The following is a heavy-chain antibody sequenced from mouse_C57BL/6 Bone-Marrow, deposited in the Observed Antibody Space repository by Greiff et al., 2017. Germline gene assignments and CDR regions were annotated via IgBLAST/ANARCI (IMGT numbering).Heavy chain of an antibody. CDR3: ARSYGSSPWYFDD. V-gene: IGHV1-76*01. J-gene: IGHJ2*01. CDR2: IYPGSGNT. CDR1: GYTFTDYY. Sequence: QVQLQQSGAELVRPGASVKLSCKASGYTFTDYYINWVKQRPGQGLEWIARIYPGSGNTYYNGKFKGKATLTAEKSSSTAYMQLSSLTSEDSAVYFCARSYGSSPWYFDDWGKGTTLTVSS. D-gene: IGHD1-1*01.